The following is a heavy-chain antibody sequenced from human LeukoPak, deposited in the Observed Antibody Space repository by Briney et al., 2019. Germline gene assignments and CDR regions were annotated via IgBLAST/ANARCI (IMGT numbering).Heavy chain of an antibody. V-gene: IGHV1-18*01. CDR1: GYTFTSYG. CDR3: AREPLRGYSYGYGHFDL. J-gene: IGHJ2*01. CDR2: ISAYNGNT. Sequence: VASVKVSCKASGYTFTSYGISWVRQAPGQGLEWMGWISAYNGNTNYAQKLQGRVTMTTDTSTSTAYMELRSLRSDDTAVYYCAREPLRGYSYGYGHFDLWGRGTLVTVSS. D-gene: IGHD5-18*01.